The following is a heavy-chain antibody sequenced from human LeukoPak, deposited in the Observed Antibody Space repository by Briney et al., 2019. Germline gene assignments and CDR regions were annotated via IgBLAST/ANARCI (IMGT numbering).Heavy chain of an antibody. CDR2: INTDTGNP. J-gene: IGHJ3*02. Sequence: GASVKVSCKASGYTFTTYALIWVRQAPGQGFEWMGRINTDTGNPTYAQGFTGRFVFSLDTSVSTAYLQITSLKASDTAVYYCAREMLNWVAFDIWGQGTMVTVSS. CDR1: GYTFTTYA. CDR3: AREMLNWVAFDI. D-gene: IGHD2-8*02. V-gene: IGHV7-4-1*02.